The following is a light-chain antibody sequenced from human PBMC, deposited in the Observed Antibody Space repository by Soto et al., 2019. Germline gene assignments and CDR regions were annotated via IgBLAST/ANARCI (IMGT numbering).Light chain of an antibody. J-gene: IGLJ1*01. Sequence: QSALTQPPSASGTPGQRVTISCSGSSSNIGSKTVNWYQQLPGTAPQLLIYSNYQRPSGVPDRFSGSKSGTSASLAISGLQSEDEADHYCSALDASLNGYVFGTGTKLTVL. CDR1: SSNIGSKT. CDR2: SNY. V-gene: IGLV1-44*01. CDR3: SALDASLNGYV.